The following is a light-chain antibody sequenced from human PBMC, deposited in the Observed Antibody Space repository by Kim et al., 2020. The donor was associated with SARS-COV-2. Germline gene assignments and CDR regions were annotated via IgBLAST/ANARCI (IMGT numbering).Light chain of an antibody. J-gene: IGLJ2*01. Sequence: QSALTQPASVTGSPGQSITIPCTGTSSDVGVYNSVSWYQQHPGNAPRLMIYDVNNRPSGVSNRFSGSKSGNTASLTISGLQAEDEADYYCSSYASGSTGVFGGGTQLTVL. CDR1: SSDVGVYNS. CDR3: SSYASGSTGV. CDR2: DVN. V-gene: IGLV2-14*03.